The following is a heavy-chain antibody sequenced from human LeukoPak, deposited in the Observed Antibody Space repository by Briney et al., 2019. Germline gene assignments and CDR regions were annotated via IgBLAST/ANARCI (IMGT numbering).Heavy chain of an antibody. Sequence: GGSLRLSCAVSGITLSNYGMSWVRQAPGKGLEWVAGISDSGGSTKYADSVKGRFTISRDNSKNTLYLQMNSLRAEDTAVYYCANGVYWGQGTLVTVSS. CDR3: ANGVY. V-gene: IGHV3-23*01. CDR1: GITLSNYG. CDR2: ISDSGGST. J-gene: IGHJ4*02. D-gene: IGHD2-8*01.